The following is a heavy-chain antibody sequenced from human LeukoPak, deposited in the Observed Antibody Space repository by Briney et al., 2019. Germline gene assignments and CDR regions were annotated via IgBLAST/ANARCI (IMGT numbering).Heavy chain of an antibody. D-gene: IGHD6-13*01. V-gene: IGHV3-21*04. J-gene: IGHJ4*02. CDR1: GFTFSSYS. CDR3: ARRGTSSNWAHFDY. Sequence: PGGSLRLSCAASGFTFSSYSMNWVRQAPGKGLEWVSSISSSGSYTYYADSVKGRFTISRDNAKNSLYLQMNSLGAEDTAVYYCARRGTSSNWAHFDYWGQGTLVTVSS. CDR2: ISSSGSYT.